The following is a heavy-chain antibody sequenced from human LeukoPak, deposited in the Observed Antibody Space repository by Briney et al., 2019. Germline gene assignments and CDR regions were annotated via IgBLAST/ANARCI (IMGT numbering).Heavy chain of an antibody. J-gene: IGHJ6*03. CDR3: ARESSGSYYNPLGYMDV. Sequence: TSETLSLTCTVSGGSTSIYYWNWIRQPAGKGLEWIGRIFTSGITNYNPSLKSRVTMSVDTSKNQFSLKLSSVTAADTAVYYCARESSGSYYNPLGYMDVWGKGTTVTVSS. V-gene: IGHV4-4*07. CDR2: IFTSGIT. D-gene: IGHD3-10*01. CDR1: GGSTSIYY.